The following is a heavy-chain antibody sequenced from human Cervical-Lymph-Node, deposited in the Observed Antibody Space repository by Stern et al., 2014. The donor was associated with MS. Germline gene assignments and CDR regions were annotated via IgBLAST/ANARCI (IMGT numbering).Heavy chain of an antibody. V-gene: IGHV1-46*03. J-gene: IGHJ3*01. Sequence: VQLVESGAEVKKPGASVTVSCRTSGYTFIEYYIHWVRQAPGQGLEWMGIINLSDGATTYAQKFQGRVTMTRDTSTNTAYMQLGSLTSEDTAVFFCAREGADNDAFDVWGQGTMVTVSS. CDR3: AREGADNDAFDV. CDR1: GYTFIEYY. CDR2: INLSDGAT. D-gene: IGHD1-26*01.